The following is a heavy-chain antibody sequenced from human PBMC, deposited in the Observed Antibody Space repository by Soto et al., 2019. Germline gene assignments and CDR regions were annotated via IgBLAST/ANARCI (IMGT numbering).Heavy chain of an antibody. CDR2: INWNGGSI. Sequence: GSLRLSCAAFGFTFDDYGMSWVRQAPGKGLEWVSGINWNGGSIGYADSVKGRFTISRDNAKNCLYLQMNSLRVEDTALNYCAKFKQLVYYYYDGMDFWGQGTTDTVS. CDR3: AKFKQLVYYYYDGMDF. J-gene: IGHJ6*02. V-gene: IGHV3-20*04. D-gene: IGHD6-6*01. CDR1: GFTFDDYG.